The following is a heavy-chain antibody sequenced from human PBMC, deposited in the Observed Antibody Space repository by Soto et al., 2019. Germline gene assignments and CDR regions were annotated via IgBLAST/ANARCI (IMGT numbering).Heavy chain of an antibody. CDR2: IWYDGSNK. V-gene: IGHV3-33*01. J-gene: IGHJ4*02. CDR3: ARDRAPLVPAALLLDY. D-gene: IGHD2-2*01. Sequence: GGSLRLSCAASGFTFSSYGMHWVRQAPGKGLEWVAVIWYDGSNKYYADSVKGRFTISRDNSKNTLYLQMNSLRAEDTAVYYCARDRAPLVPAALLLDYWGQGTLVTVSS. CDR1: GFTFSSYG.